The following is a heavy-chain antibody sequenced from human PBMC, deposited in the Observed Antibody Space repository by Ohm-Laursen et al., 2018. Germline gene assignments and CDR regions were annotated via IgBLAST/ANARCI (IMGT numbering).Heavy chain of an antibody. J-gene: IGHJ4*02. CDR2: ISRSGGGT. V-gene: IGHV3-23*01. CDR1: GFTFSSYG. Sequence: GSLRLSCAASGFTFSSYGMSWVRQAPGKGPEWVSSISRSGGGTYYADSVKGRFTISRDDGKNSVYLQMDSLRAEDTAVYYCARDVRGYTYYFDYWGQGALVTVSS. D-gene: IGHD3-22*01. CDR3: ARDVRGYTYYFDY.